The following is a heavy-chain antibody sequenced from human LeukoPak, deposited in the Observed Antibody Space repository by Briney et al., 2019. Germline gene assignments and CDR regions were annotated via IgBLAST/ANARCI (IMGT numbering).Heavy chain of an antibody. V-gene: IGHV3-48*03. D-gene: IGHD3-22*01. CDR3: ARATYYDSSGYYHPGAFDI. Sequence: PGGSLRLSCAASGFTFSSYEMNWVRQAPGKGLEWVSYISSSGSTIYYADSVKGRFTISRDNSKNTLYLQMNSLRAEDTAVYYCARATYYDSSGYYHPGAFDIWGQGTMVTVSS. CDR1: GFTFSSYE. CDR2: ISSSGSTI. J-gene: IGHJ3*02.